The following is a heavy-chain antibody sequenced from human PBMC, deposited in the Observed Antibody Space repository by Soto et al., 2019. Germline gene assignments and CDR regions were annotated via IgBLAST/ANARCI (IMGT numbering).Heavy chain of an antibody. V-gene: IGHV2-5*01. J-gene: IGHJ5*02. CDR3: AHRGYGDEPSDNWFDP. CDR2: IYWNVDK. D-gene: IGHD4-17*01. CDR1: GFSLSTGGRG. Sequence: QITLKESGPTLVKPTQALTLTCSFSGFSLSTGGRGVGWIRQPPGKALEWVALIYWNVDKRFSPSLRSRLTINKDTSKNQVVLTMTGVDPGDTATYYCAHRGYGDEPSDNWFDPWGQGTLVTVCS.